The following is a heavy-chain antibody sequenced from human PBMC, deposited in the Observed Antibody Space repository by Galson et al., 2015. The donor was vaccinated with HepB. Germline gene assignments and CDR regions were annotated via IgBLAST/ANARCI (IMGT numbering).Heavy chain of an antibody. D-gene: IGHD6-13*01. CDR3: ARVAAAGIVYYYYGMDV. CDR2: ISYDGSNK. V-gene: IGHV3-30*03. CDR1: GFTFSSYW. J-gene: IGHJ6*02. Sequence: SLRLSCAASGFTFSSYWMHWVRQAPGKGLEWVAVISYDGSNKYYADSVKGRFTISRDNSKNTLYLQMNSLRAEDTAVYYCARVAAAGIVYYYYGMDVWGQGTTVTVSS.